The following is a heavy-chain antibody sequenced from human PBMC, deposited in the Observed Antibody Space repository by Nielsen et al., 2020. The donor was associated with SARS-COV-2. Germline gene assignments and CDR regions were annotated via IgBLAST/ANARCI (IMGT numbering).Heavy chain of an antibody. Sequence: GGSLRLSCAASGFIFDDYAMYWVRQVPGKGLEWVSGISSKSGSIGYADSVKGRFSISRDNAKNSLYLQMNGLRTDDTALYYCAKDIKGRIYSAPDYWGQGTLVTVSS. CDR1: GFIFDDYA. J-gene: IGHJ4*02. V-gene: IGHV3-9*01. CDR2: ISSKSGSI. CDR3: AKDIKGRIYSAPDY. D-gene: IGHD6-6*01.